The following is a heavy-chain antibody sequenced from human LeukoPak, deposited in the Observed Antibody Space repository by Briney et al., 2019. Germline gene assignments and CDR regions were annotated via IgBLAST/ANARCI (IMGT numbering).Heavy chain of an antibody. CDR1: GGTFSSYA. Sequence: GASVKVSCKASGGTFSSYAISWVRQAPGRGLEWMGRIIPIFGTANYAQKFQGRVTITTDESTSTAYMELSSLRSEDTAVYYCAKSPVPRWFGELLAPDYWGQGTLVTVSS. D-gene: IGHD3-10*01. J-gene: IGHJ4*02. V-gene: IGHV1-69*05. CDR3: AKSPVPRWFGELLAPDY. CDR2: IIPIFGTA.